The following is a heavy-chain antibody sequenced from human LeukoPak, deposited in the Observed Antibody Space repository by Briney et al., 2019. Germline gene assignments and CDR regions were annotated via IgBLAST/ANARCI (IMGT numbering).Heavy chain of an antibody. Sequence: SETLSLTCTVSGYSISSGYYWGWIRQPPGKGLEWIGNIYHSGSTYYNPSLKSRLTISVDTSKKQFSLKLSSVTAADTAVYYCGRGFYVAKNAGVFDMWGQGTMVAVSS. CDR2: IYHSGST. CDR3: GRGFYVAKNAGVFDM. CDR1: GYSISSGYY. D-gene: IGHD3-16*01. J-gene: IGHJ3*02. V-gene: IGHV4-38-2*02.